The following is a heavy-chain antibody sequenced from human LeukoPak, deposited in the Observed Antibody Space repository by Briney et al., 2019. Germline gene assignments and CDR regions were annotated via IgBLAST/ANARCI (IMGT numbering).Heavy chain of an antibody. J-gene: IGHJ4*02. CDR2: ISYTGSA. D-gene: IGHD3-22*01. CDR1: GGSIRNSNYF. Sequence: SETLSLTCSVSGGSIRNSNYFWAWIRQPPGKGLEWIGVISYTGSAYYNPSLKSRVTISVDTSKNQFSLKLISVTAADTAVYYCARGAYYYDTSGYYLDGFDYWGQGTLVTVSS. CDR3: ARGAYYYDTSGYYLDGFDY. V-gene: IGHV4-39*07.